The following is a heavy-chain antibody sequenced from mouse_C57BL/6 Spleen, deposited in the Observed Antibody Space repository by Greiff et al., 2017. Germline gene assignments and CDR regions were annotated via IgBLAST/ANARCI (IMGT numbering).Heavy chain of an antibody. Sequence: VQLQQSGPVLVKPGASVKMSCKASGYTFTDYYMNWVKQSHGKSLEWIGVINPYNGGTSYNQKFKGKATLTVDKSSSTAYMELNSLTSEDSAVYYCARRYYGSSRGFDDWGQGTTLTVAS. D-gene: IGHD1-1*01. CDR1: GYTFTDYY. V-gene: IGHV1-19*01. CDR3: ARRYYGSSRGFDD. J-gene: IGHJ2*01. CDR2: INPYNGGT.